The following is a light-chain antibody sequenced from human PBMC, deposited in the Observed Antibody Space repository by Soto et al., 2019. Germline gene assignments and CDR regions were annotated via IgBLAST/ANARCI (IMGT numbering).Light chain of an antibody. V-gene: IGLV2-14*02. Sequence: QSVLTQPASVSGSPGQSITISCTGTSSNVGSYNLVSWYQQYPGKVPKLMIYDVTNRPSGVSNRFSGSKSGNTASLTISGLQAEDEADYYCSSYTLTYSRGGYVFGSGTKLTVL. J-gene: IGLJ1*01. CDR1: SSNVGSYNL. CDR2: DVT. CDR3: SSYTLTYSRGGYV.